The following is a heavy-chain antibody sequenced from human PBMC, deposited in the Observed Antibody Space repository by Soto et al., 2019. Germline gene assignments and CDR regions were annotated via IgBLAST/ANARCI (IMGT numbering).Heavy chain of an antibody. D-gene: IGHD2-21*01. CDR3: DRFSIPDRYYYYGMDV. V-gene: IGHV1-18*01. J-gene: IGHJ6*02. Sequence: ASVKVSCKASGYTFTSYGISWVRQAPGQGLEWMGWISAYNGNTNYAQKLQGRVTMTTDTSTSTAYMELRSLRSDDTAVYYCDRFSIPDRYYYYGMDVWGQGTTVTVSS. CDR1: GYTFTSYG. CDR2: ISAYNGNT.